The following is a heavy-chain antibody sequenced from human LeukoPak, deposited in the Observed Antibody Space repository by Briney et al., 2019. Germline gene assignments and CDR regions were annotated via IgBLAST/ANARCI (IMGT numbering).Heavy chain of an antibody. CDR3: ATGGHSSSWYGGDAFDI. V-gene: IGHV1-8*01. Sequence: GASVKVSCKASGYTFTSYDINWVRQATGQGLEWMGWMNPNSGNTGYAQKFQGRVTMTRNTSINTAYMELSSLRSEDAAVYYCATGGHSSSWYGGDAFDIWGQGTMVTVSS. CDR1: GYTFTSYD. J-gene: IGHJ3*02. CDR2: MNPNSGNT. D-gene: IGHD6-13*01.